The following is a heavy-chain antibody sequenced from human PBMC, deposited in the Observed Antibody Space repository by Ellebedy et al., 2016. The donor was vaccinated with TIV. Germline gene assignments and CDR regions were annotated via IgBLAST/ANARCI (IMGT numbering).Heavy chain of an antibody. D-gene: IGHD1-26*01. CDR1: GFTFSSYS. CDR2: ISSGITTT. Sequence: GGSLRLSCAATGFTFSSYSMNWVRQAPGKGLEWVSYISSGITTTYYADSVKGRFTISRDNAKNSLYLQMNSLRDEDTAVYYCARDGNSVGGTYWYFDLWGRGTLVTASA. J-gene: IGHJ2*01. V-gene: IGHV3-48*02. CDR3: ARDGNSVGGTYWYFDL.